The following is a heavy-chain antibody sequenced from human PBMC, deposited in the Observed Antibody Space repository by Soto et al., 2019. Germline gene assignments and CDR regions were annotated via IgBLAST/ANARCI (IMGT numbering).Heavy chain of an antibody. D-gene: IGHD2-2*01. Sequence: QVQVVQSGAEVKKPGSSVKVSCKVSGGIFTNNAISWVRQAPGQGLEWLGGVIPLFDTAYYAQIFRGRLTITADGSATSVYMDLSGLKSEDTAVYYCTFAPNWTYQLTRYWGRGTLVTVSS. CDR3: TFAPNWTYQLTRY. CDR1: GGIFTNNA. CDR2: VIPLFDTA. V-gene: IGHV1-69*01. J-gene: IGHJ4*02.